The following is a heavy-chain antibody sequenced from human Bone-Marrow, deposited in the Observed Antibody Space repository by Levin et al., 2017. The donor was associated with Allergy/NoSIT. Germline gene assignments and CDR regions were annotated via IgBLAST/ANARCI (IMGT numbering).Heavy chain of an antibody. CDR1: GDSVSSGSFY. CDR2: IYYTGIT. V-gene: IGHV4-61*01. J-gene: IGHJ4*02. Sequence: SETLSLTCTVSGDSVSSGSFYWAWIRQTPGRGLEWIGHIYYTGITNYNPSLTSRISVSSDTSKNEFSLTLRSVTPAETAVYYCAGAPIYSNGWYGGFDSWGQGTLVTVSS. D-gene: IGHD6-19*01. CDR3: AGAPIYSNGWYGGFDS.